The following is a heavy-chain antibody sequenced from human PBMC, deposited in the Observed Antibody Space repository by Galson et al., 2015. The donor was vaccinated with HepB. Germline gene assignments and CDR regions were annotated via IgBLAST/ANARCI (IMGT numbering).Heavy chain of an antibody. CDR3: ARGIAVAGTSPRLDY. V-gene: IGHV2-70*11. CDR1: GFSLSTSGMC. Sequence: PALVKPTQTLTLTCTFSGFSLSTSGMCVSWIRQPPGKALEWLARIDWDDDKYYSTSLKTRLTISKDTSKNQVVLTMTNMDPVDTATYYCARGIAVAGTSPRLDYWGQGTLVTVSS. J-gene: IGHJ4*02. D-gene: IGHD6-19*01. CDR2: IDWDDDK.